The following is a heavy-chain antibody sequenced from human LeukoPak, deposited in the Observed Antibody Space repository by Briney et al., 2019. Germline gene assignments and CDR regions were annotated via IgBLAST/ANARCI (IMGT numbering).Heavy chain of an antibody. CDR2: IYYSGST. CDR3: AGLTGY. D-gene: IGHD2-8*02. CDR1: GGSISSSRYY. V-gene: IGHV4-39*01. Sequence: PSETLSLTCTVSGGSISSSRYYWGWIRQPPGKGLEWIGRIYYSGSTDYNPSLKSRVTIAVDTSKNQFSLKLTSVTAADTAVYYCAGLTGYWGQGTLVTVSS. J-gene: IGHJ4*02.